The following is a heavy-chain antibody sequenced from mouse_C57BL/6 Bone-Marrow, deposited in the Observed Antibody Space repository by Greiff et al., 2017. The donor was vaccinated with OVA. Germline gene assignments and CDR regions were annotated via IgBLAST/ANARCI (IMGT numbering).Heavy chain of an antibody. CDR3: ARTWVTTGLLDY. Sequence: VQLKQSGPELVKPGASVKISCKASGYTFTDYYMNWVQQSHGKSLEWIGDINPNNGGTSYNQKFKGKATLTVDKSSSTAYMELRSLTSEDSAVYYCARTWVTTGLLDYWGQGTTLTVSS. CDR1: GYTFTDYY. J-gene: IGHJ2*01. CDR2: INPNNGGT. D-gene: IGHD2-2*01. V-gene: IGHV1-26*01.